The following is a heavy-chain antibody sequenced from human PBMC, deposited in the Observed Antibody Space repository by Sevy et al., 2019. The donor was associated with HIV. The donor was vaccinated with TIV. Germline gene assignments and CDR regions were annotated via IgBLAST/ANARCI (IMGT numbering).Heavy chain of an antibody. D-gene: IGHD3-16*02. CDR2: LSGGGGSI. J-gene: IGHJ4*02. CDR1: GFTFSIYA. V-gene: IGHV3-23*01. Sequence: GGSLRLSCAASGFTFSIYAMSWVRQAPGKGLEWVSGLSGGGGSIYYADSVKGRFTISRDNHKNTLYLQMNSLRAEDTAVYYCAKDQGDYVWGTFRDYWGQGTLVTVSS. CDR3: AKDQGDYVWGTFRDY.